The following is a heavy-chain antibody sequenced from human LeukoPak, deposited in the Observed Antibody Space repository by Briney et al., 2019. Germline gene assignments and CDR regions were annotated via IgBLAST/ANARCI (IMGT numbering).Heavy chain of an antibody. CDR1: GGTFSSYA. CDR2: IIPIFGTA. Sequence: SVKVSCKASGGTFSSYAISWVRQAPGQGLEWMGGIIPIFGTANYAQNFQGSVTITADEYTRKAYMELSSLRSEDTAVYYCARKGAVWFGELFHYMDVWGKGTTVTVSS. CDR3: ARKGAVWFGELFHYMDV. V-gene: IGHV1-69*01. D-gene: IGHD3-10*01. J-gene: IGHJ6*03.